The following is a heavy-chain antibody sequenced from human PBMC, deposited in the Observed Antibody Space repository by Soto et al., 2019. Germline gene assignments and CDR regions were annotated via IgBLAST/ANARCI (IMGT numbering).Heavy chain of an antibody. CDR2: IKQDGSEK. CDR1: GFTFSNYW. J-gene: IGHJ4*02. D-gene: IGHD6-19*01. V-gene: IGHV3-7*01. CDR3: ARDKGYSSGWYLAGDLLSDWYYFHY. Sequence: GGSLRLSCTASGFTFSNYWMSWVRQTPGKGLEWVANIKQDGSEKYYVDSVKGRFTISRDNAKNSLYLQMNSLRAEDTAVYYCARDKGYSSGWYLAGDLLSDWYYFHYWGQGTLVTVSS.